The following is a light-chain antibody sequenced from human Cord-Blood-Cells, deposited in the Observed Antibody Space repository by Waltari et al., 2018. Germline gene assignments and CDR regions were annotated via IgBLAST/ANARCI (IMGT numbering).Light chain of an antibody. Sequence: EIVMTQSPAPLSVSPGERAXLPCRASQSVSSNLAWYQQKPGQAPRLLIYGASTRATGIPARFSGSGSGTEFTLTISSLQSEDFAVYYCQQYNNWPPYTFGQGTKLEIK. CDR1: QSVSSN. CDR3: QQYNNWPPYT. J-gene: IGKJ2*01. V-gene: IGKV3-15*01. CDR2: GAS.